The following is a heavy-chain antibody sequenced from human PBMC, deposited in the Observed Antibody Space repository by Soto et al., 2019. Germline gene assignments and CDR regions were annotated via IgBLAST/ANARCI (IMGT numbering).Heavy chain of an antibody. CDR2: ISGSGGST. CDR3: AKDSQIVVVVADDAFDI. D-gene: IGHD2-15*01. CDR1: GFTFSSYA. Sequence: PGGSLRLSCAASGFTFSSYAMSWVLQAPGKGLEWVSAISGSGGSTYYADSVKGRFTISRDNSKNTLYLQMNSLRAEDTAVYYCAKDSQIVVVVADDAFDIWGQGTMVTVSS. J-gene: IGHJ3*02. V-gene: IGHV3-23*01.